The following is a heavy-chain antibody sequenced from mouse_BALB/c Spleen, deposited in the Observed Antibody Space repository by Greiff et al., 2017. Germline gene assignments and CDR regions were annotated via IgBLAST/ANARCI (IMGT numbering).Heavy chain of an antibody. CDR1: GYAFTNYL. J-gene: IGHJ4*01. CDR2: IAPGSGST. D-gene: IGHD2-10*02. V-gene: IGHV1-54*01. CDR3: ARSLLVYYAMDY. Sequence: QVQLQQSGAELVRPGTSVKVSCKASGYAFTNYLIEWVKQRPGQGLEWIGRIAPGSGSTYYNEMFKGKATLTVDTSSSTAYIQLSSLSSEDSAVYFCARSLLVYYAMDYWGQGTSVTVSS.